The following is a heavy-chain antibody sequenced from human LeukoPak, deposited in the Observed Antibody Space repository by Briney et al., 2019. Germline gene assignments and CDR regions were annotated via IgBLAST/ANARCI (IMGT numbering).Heavy chain of an antibody. CDR2: ISGSGGST. V-gene: IGHV3-23*01. D-gene: IGHD2-15*01. Sequence: QPGASLRLSCAASGFTFSSYAMSWVRQAPGKGLEWVSAISGSGGSTYYADSVKGRFTISRDNSKDTVYLQMNSLRAEDTAIYYCAKGSGSRWSRNSWFDPWGQGTLVTVSS. CDR3: AKGSGSRWSRNSWFDP. J-gene: IGHJ5*02. CDR1: GFTFSSYA.